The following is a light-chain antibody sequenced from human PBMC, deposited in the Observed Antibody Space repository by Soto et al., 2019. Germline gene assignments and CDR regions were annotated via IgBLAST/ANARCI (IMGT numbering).Light chain of an antibody. CDR1: SSNIGRNT. CDR3: ASWDDSLNGV. V-gene: IGLV1-44*01. J-gene: IGLJ2*01. Sequence: QSVLTQPPSASGTPGQRVTISCSGSSSNIGRNTGNWYQQLPGAAPKLLIYDNNQRPSGVPDRLSGSKSGTSASLAISGLQSEDEADYYCASWDDSLNGVFGGGTKLTVL. CDR2: DNN.